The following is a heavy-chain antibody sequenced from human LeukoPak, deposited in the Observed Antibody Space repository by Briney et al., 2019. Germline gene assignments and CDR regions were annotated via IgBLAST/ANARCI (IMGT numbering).Heavy chain of an antibody. CDR3: ARDWEDGKNAPDF. CDR2: INTDGSST. V-gene: IGHV3-74*01. D-gene: IGHD1-26*01. Sequence: GGSLRLSCAASGFIFSSYWMHWVRHAPGKGLAWVSRINTDGSSTSYADSVKGRFTISRDNAKNSVYLEMNSLRAEDTAVYYCARDWEDGKNAPDFWGQGTLVTVSS. J-gene: IGHJ4*02. CDR1: GFIFSSYW.